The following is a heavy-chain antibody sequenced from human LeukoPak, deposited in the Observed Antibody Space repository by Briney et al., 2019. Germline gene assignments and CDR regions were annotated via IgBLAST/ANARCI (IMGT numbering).Heavy chain of an antibody. D-gene: IGHD3-10*01. Sequence: GGSLRLSCAASRFTVSNNYIAWVRQAPGKGLEWVSVIYSGGSTYYADSVKGRFSLSRDNSKNTLYLQMNSLTDEDTAVYHCARGQFYYGSGTFYPMDSWGQGTLVTVSS. CDR1: RFTVSNNY. CDR2: IYSGGST. V-gene: IGHV3-66*01. CDR3: ARGQFYYGSGTFYPMDS. J-gene: IGHJ4*02.